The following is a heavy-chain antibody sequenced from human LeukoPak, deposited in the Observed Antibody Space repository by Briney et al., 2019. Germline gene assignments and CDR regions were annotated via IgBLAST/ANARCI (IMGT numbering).Heavy chain of an antibody. CDR3: AKTETDPVVVVAALSF. J-gene: IGHJ4*02. CDR1: GFTFSDYY. V-gene: IGHV3-11*04. Sequence: GGSLRLSCAASGFTFSDYYMSWIRQAPGRGLEWVSYISSSGSTIYYADSVKGRFTISRDNAKNSLYLQMNNLRAEDTAVYYCAKTETDPVVVVAALSFWGQGTLVSVSS. CDR2: ISSSGSTI. D-gene: IGHD2-15*01.